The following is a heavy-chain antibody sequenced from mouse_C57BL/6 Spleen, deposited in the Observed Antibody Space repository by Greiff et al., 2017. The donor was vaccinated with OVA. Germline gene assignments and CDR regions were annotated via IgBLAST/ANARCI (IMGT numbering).Heavy chain of an antibody. CDR1: GYTFTSYG. J-gene: IGHJ2*01. V-gene: IGHV1-81*01. Sequence: VQLQQSGAELARPGASVKLSCKASGYTFTSYGISWVKQRTGQGLEWIGEIYPRSGNTYYNEKFKGKATLTADKSSSTAYMELRSLTSEDSAVYFCASYYYGSSLFDYWGQGTTLAVSS. CDR3: ASYYYGSSLFDY. CDR2: IYPRSGNT. D-gene: IGHD1-1*01.